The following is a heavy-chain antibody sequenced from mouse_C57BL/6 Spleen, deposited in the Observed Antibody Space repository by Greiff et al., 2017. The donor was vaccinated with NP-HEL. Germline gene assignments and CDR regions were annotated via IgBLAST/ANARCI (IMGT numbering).Heavy chain of an antibody. D-gene: IGHD2-4*01. CDR1: GYAFSSYW. Sequence: VQLQQSGAELVKPGASVKISCKASGYAFSSYWMNWVKQRPGKGLEWIGQIYPGDGDTNYNGKFKGKATLTADKSSSTAYMQLSSLTSEDSAVYFCARHYDYLAWFAYWGQGTLVTVSA. J-gene: IGHJ3*01. V-gene: IGHV1-80*01. CDR2: IYPGDGDT. CDR3: ARHYDYLAWFAY.